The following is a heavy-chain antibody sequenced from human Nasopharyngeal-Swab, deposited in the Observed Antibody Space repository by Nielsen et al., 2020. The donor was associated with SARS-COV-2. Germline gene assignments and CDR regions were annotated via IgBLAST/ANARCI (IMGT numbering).Heavy chain of an antibody. J-gene: IGHJ5*02. CDR3: AKDETYYDFWSGYFRWFDP. V-gene: IGHV3-23*01. D-gene: IGHD3-3*01. CDR2: ISGSGGST. Sequence: WIRQPPGRGLEWVSAISGSGGSTYYADSVKGRFTISRDNFKNTLYLQMNSLRAEDTAVYYCAKDETYYDFWSGYFRWFDPWGQGTLVTVSS.